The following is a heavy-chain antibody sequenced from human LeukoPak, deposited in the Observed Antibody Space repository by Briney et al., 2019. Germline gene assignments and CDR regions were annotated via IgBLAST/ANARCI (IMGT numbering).Heavy chain of an antibody. D-gene: IGHD5-18*01. CDR3: AKDQGRIQLYLLPYFDF. V-gene: IGHV3-30*02. CDR1: GFSFSGYG. J-gene: IGHJ4*02. Sequence: GSLRLSCAASGFSFSGYGMHWVRQAPGKGLEWVAFLRYDGSNKYHAESVKGRFTISRDNSKNTLYLQMNSLRAEDTAVYYCAKDQGRIQLYLLPYFDFWGRGTLVTVSS. CDR2: LRYDGSNK.